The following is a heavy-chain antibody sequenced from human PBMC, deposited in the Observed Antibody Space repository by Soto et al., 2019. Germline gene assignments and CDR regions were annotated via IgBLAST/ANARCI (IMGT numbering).Heavy chain of an antibody. Sequence: EVQLLESGGGLVQPGGSLRLSCVASGFTFSNSAMSWVRQAPGKGLEWVSAITGSATNTYYADSVKGRFTISRDNSKNKLYLRMSSLRAEDTAIYYCAKDQDFGDYFDYWGQGALVTVSS. CDR3: AKDQDFGDYFDY. CDR2: ITGSATNT. CDR1: GFTFSNSA. D-gene: IGHD4-17*01. J-gene: IGHJ4*02. V-gene: IGHV3-23*01.